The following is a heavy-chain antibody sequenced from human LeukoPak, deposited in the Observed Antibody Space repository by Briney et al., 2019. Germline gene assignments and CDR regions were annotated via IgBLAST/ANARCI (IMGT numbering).Heavy chain of an antibody. CDR2: MYYNGGT. V-gene: IGHV4-39*07. D-gene: IGHD6-13*01. J-gene: IGHJ4*02. Sequence: SETLSLTCTVSGDSISTSTYYWGWIRQPPEKGLEWIGSMYYNGGTHYNPSLKSRVTISVDTSKNQFSLKLSSVTAADTAVYYCARDVAAAGSYFDYWGQGTLVTVSS. CDR1: GDSISTSTYY. CDR3: ARDVAAAGSYFDY.